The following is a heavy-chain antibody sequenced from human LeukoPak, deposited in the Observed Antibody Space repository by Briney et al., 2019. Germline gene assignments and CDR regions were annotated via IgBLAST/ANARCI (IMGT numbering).Heavy chain of an antibody. CDR1: GGSISSYY. J-gene: IGHJ5*02. Sequence: SETLSLTCTVSGGSISSYYWSWIRQPPGKGLEWIGYIYYSGSTNYNPSLKSRVTISVDTSKNQFSLKLSSVTATDTAVYYCARGANWFDPWGQGTLVTVSS. CDR3: ARGANWFDP. CDR2: IYYSGST. V-gene: IGHV4-59*01.